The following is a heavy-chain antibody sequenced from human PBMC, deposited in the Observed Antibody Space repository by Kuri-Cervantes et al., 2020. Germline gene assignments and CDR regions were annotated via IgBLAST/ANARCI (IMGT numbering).Heavy chain of an antibody. J-gene: IGHJ4*02. Sequence: GESLKISCAASGFTFSSYSMNWVRQAPGKGLEWVSSISSSSSYIYYADSVKGRFTISRDNAKNSLYLQMNSLRAEDTAVYYCARDGYSSGWYGGGFDYWGQGTLGTVSS. CDR1: GFTFSSYS. CDR2: ISSSSSYI. D-gene: IGHD6-19*01. CDR3: ARDGYSSGWYGGGFDY. V-gene: IGHV3-21*01.